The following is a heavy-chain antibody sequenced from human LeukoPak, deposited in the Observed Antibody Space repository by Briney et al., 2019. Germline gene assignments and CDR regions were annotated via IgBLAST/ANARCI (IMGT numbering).Heavy chain of an antibody. CDR3: AKSGYNRFDY. J-gene: IGHJ4*02. D-gene: IGHD5-24*01. V-gene: IGHV3-53*01. CDR2: IYSGGST. CDR1: GFIVSHNY. Sequence: GGSLRLSCAASGFIVSHNYMSWVRQAPGKGLESVSLIYSGGSTYYADSVKGRFTISRDNSKSTLYLQMNSLRAEDTAVYYCAKSGYNRFDYWGQGTLVTVSS.